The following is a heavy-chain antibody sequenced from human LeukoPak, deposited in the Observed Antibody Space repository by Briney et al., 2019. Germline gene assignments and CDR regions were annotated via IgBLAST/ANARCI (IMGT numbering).Heavy chain of an antibody. CDR3: ARLGGVRGYYYYYMDV. CDR1: GDSISSGTYY. J-gene: IGHJ6*03. Sequence: SETLPLTCTVSGDSISSGTYYWGWIRPPPGKGLEWIGNIHYGGSTYYNPSLKSRVTISVDTSKKQFSLKLSSVTAADTALYYCARLGGVRGYYYYYMDVWGKGTTVTVSS. D-gene: IGHD3-10*01. CDR2: IHYGGST. V-gene: IGHV4-39*01.